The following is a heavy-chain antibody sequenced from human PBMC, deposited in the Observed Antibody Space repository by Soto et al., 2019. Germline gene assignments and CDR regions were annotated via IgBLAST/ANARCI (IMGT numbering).Heavy chain of an antibody. Sequence: GGSLRLSCAASGFTFSSHGMHWVRQAPGKGLEWVAVISYDGSNKYYADSVKGRFTISRDNSKNTLYLQMNSLRAEDTAVYYCAKDGGYYDSSGYSLFDYWGQGTLVTVSS. CDR3: AKDGGYYDSSGYSLFDY. CDR2: ISYDGSNK. V-gene: IGHV3-30*18. CDR1: GFTFSSHG. J-gene: IGHJ4*02. D-gene: IGHD3-22*01.